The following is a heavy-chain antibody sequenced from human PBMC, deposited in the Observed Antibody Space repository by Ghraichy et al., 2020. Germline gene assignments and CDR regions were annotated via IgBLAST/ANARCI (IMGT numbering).Heavy chain of an antibody. Sequence: ASVKVSCKASGYTFTGYYMHWVRQAPGQGLEWMGWINPNSGGTNYAQKFQGWVTMTRDTSISTAYMELSRLRSDDTAVYYCARGQDIVVVLRGGMAGNWFDPWGQGTLVTVSS. CDR2: INPNSGGT. D-gene: IGHD2-2*01. J-gene: IGHJ5*02. V-gene: IGHV1-2*04. CDR3: ARGQDIVVVLRGGMAGNWFDP. CDR1: GYTFTGYY.